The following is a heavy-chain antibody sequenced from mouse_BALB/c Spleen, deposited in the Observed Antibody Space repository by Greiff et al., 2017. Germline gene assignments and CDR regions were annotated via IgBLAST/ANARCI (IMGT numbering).Heavy chain of an antibody. CDR1: GFTFSSFG. V-gene: IGHV5-17*02. Sequence: EVMLVESGGGLVQPGGSRKLSCAASGFTFSSFGMHWVRQAPEKGLEWVAYISSGSSTIYYADTVKGRFTISRDNPKNTLFLQMTSLRSEDTAMYYCAREDYYGEAWFAYWGQGTLVTVSA. CDR3: AREDYYGEAWFAY. CDR2: ISSGSSTI. D-gene: IGHD1-2*01. J-gene: IGHJ3*01.